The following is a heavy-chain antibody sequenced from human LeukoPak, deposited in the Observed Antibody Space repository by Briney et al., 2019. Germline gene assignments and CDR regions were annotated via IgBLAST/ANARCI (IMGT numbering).Heavy chain of an antibody. CDR1: GGSISSYY. D-gene: IGHD6-19*01. Sequence: SETLSLTCTVSGGSISSYYWTWIRQPPGKGLEWIGYIYTSGITNYNPSLNSRVTPSVDTSKTPFPLKLSSVTAPDTAVYYCARQSRKQSYGFDPWGQGTLVTVSS. V-gene: IGHV4-4*09. CDR3: ARQSRKQSYGFDP. J-gene: IGHJ5*02. CDR2: IYTSGIT.